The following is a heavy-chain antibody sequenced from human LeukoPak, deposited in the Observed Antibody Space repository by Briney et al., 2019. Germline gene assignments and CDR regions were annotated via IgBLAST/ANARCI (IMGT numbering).Heavy chain of an antibody. Sequence: PGESLKISCKGSGYSFTSYWIGWVRQLPGKGLEWMGIIYPGDSDTRYSPSFQGQVTISADKSISTAYLQWSSLKASDTAMYYCARHVGPGYSSGEAPKGVYYYYGMDVWGQGTTVTVSS. CDR1: GYSFTSYW. CDR2: IYPGDSDT. CDR3: ARHVGPGYSSGEAPKGVYYYYGMDV. D-gene: IGHD6-19*01. V-gene: IGHV5-51*01. J-gene: IGHJ6*02.